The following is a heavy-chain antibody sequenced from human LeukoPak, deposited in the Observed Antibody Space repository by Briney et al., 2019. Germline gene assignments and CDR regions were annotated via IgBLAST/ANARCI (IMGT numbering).Heavy chain of an antibody. CDR1: GDFFSGYY. CDR3: AGQGVNTTVVQVMYAFDI. D-gene: IGHD1-1*01. CDR2: IDHSGSA. Sequence: KPSETLSLTCAVYGDFFSGYYWSWIRQPPGKGLGWIGEIDHSGSASYNPSLKSRPTISINTSKNQFSLKLSSVTAADTAVYYCAGQGVNTTVVQVMYAFDIWGQGTMVTVSS. J-gene: IGHJ3*02. V-gene: IGHV4-34*01.